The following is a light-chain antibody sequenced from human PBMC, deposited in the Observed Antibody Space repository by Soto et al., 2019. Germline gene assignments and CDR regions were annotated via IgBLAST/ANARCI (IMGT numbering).Light chain of an antibody. CDR1: SSNIGTNT. J-gene: IGLJ2*01. V-gene: IGLV1-44*01. CDR3: SSWDGSLNGPV. CDR2: SND. Sequence: QAVVTQAPSASESPGQRITISCSGGSSNIGTNTVNWYQQLPGTAPKLLIFSNDRRPSGVPDRFSGSKSGTSASLAISGLQSEDEADYYCSSWDGSLNGPVFGGGTKLTVL.